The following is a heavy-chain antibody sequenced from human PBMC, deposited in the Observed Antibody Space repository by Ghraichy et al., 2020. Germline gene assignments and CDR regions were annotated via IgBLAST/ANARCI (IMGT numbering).Heavy chain of an antibody. D-gene: IGHD2-2*02. CDR2: INQDGSQI. J-gene: IGHJ3*01. CDR3: ARQYCSSTVCYTDTYDV. V-gene: IGHV3-7*03. Sequence: GGSLRLSCAASAFTFSNYWMTWVRQAPGNGLEWVANINQDGSQIYYVDTVRGRFSISRDNAENSLFLQMNSLRAEDTAVYYCARQYCSSTVCYTDTYDVWGQGTLATVSS. CDR1: AFTFSNYW.